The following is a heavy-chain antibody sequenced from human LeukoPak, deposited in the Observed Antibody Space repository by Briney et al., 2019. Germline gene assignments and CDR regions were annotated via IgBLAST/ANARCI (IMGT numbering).Heavy chain of an antibody. CDR2: IKQDGSEK. J-gene: IGHJ4*02. CDR1: GFTFSSYW. V-gene: IGHV3-7*01. Sequence: GGSLRLSCAASGFTFSSYWMSWVRQAPGKGLEWVANIKQDGSEKYYVDSVEGRFTIARDNAKNSLYLQMNSLRAEDTAVYYCARDSIVRSSGYYDRWGQGTLVTVSS. CDR3: ARDSIVRSSGYYDR. D-gene: IGHD3-22*01.